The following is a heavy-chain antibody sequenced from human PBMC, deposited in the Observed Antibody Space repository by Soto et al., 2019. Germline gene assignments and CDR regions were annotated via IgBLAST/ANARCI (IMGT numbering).Heavy chain of an antibody. V-gene: IGHV1-46*01. D-gene: IGHD1-26*01. CDR3: ASWIVGATLPVY. CDR2: INPSGGST. CDR1: GYTFTSYY. J-gene: IGHJ4*02. Sequence: QVQLVQSGAEVKKPGASVKVSCKASGYTFTSYYMHWVRQAPGQGLEWMGIINPSGGSTSYAQKFQGRVTMTRDTSTSTVYMELSSLRSEDTAVYYCASWIVGATLPVYWGQGTLVTVSS.